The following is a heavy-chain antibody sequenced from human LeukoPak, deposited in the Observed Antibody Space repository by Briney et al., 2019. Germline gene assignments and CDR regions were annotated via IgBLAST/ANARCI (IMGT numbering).Heavy chain of an antibody. D-gene: IGHD2-15*01. J-gene: IGHJ4*02. Sequence: GGSLRLSCAASGFTFSNRAMSWVRQAPGKGLEWVSYIRGSGNDIHYADSVKDRFTISRDNAKNSLYLQMNSLRAEDTALYYCARDSGNGGSCDYWGQGTLVTVSS. CDR1: GFTFSNRA. CDR2: IRGSGNDI. V-gene: IGHV3-48*01. CDR3: ARDSGNGGSCDY.